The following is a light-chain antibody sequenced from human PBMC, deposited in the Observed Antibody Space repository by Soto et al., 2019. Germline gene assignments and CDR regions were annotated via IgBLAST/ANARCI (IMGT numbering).Light chain of an antibody. Sequence: EIVLTQSPGTLSLSPGERATLSCRASQSVSSSYLAWYQQKPGQAPRLLIYGASSRATGIPDRFSGSGSGTDFTLTISRLEPEDFAVYYCQQFDSSPVYTLGQGTKLEIK. CDR2: GAS. J-gene: IGKJ2*01. CDR1: QSVSSSY. V-gene: IGKV3-20*01. CDR3: QQFDSSPVYT.